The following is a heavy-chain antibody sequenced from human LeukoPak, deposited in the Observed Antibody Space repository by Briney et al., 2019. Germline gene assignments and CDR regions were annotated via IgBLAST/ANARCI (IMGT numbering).Heavy chain of an antibody. J-gene: IGHJ1*01. CDR2: INGGGYGT. Sequence: GGSLRLSCAASGFTFHIYAMNWVRQAPGKGLEWVSAINGGGYGTYYADSVRGRFTISRDNSKNTLYLQMNSLRAEDTAVYYCAKGEQWLVLYFQHWGQGTLVTVSS. CDR3: AKGEQWLVLYFQH. V-gene: IGHV3-23*01. D-gene: IGHD6-19*01. CDR1: GFTFHIYA.